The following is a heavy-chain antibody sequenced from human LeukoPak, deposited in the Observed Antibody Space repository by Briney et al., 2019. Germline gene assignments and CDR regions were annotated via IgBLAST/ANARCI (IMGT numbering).Heavy chain of an antibody. CDR3: AGFSGGSSWYNCFDP. V-gene: IGHV3-48*03. J-gene: IGHJ5*02. CDR1: GLTFSRTE. D-gene: IGHD6-13*01. Sequence: PGGSLRLSCVASGLTFSRTEMNWVRQAPGKGLEWVSYISSSGYTIYYADSVRGRFTISRDNAKNSLYLQMNSLRAEDTAVYYCAGFSGGSSWYNCFDPWGQGTLVTVSS. CDR2: ISSSGYTI.